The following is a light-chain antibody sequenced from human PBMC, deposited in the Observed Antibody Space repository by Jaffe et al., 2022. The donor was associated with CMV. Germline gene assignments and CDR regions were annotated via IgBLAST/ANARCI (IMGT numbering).Light chain of an antibody. CDR1: QRISSN. CDR2: GAS. J-gene: IGKJ2*02. CDR3: QEYNSWRCT. V-gene: IGKV3-15*01. Sequence: IVLTQSPATLSVSPGESGTLSCRASQRISSNLAWYQQKPGQAPRLLIYGASTRATDIPARFSGSGSGTEFTLTITNLQSEDFAVYYCQEYNSWRCTFGQGTKLEI.